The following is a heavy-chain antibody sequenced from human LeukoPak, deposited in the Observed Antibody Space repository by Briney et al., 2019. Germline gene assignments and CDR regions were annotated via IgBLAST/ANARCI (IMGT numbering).Heavy chain of an antibody. CDR3: ARHVDSSGWYRSYFDY. Sequence: SETLSLTCTVSGGSISSYYWGWIRQPPGKGLEWIGSIYYSGSTYYNPSLKSRVTISVDTSKNQFSLKLSSVSAADTAVYYCARHVDSSGWYRSYFDYWGQGTLVTVSS. V-gene: IGHV4-39*01. CDR2: IYYSGST. J-gene: IGHJ4*02. D-gene: IGHD6-19*01. CDR1: GGSISSYY.